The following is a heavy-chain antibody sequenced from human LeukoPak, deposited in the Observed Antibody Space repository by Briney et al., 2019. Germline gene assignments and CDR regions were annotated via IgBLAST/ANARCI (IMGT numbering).Heavy chain of an antibody. Sequence: GESLKISCKGSGYSFTNYWIGWVRQMPGKGLEWMGIIYPGDSETRYSPSFQGQVTISADKSISTAYLQWNSLKASDTAMYYCARQSSGYYGWFDPWGQGTLVTVSS. D-gene: IGHD3-22*01. CDR1: GYSFTNYW. CDR2: IYPGDSET. V-gene: IGHV5-51*01. CDR3: ARQSSGYYGWFDP. J-gene: IGHJ5*02.